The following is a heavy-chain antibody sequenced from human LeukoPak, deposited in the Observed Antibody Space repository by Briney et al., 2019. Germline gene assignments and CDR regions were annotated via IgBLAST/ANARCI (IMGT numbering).Heavy chain of an antibody. CDR3: AKDLKPDSGYDVDH. Sequence: GGSLRLSCAASGFTFSTHTMSWVRQAPGKGLEWVSALWGNNKNIYYADSVKGRFTISRDNSGNMVYLQMSDLRVEDTAVYYCAKDLKPDSGYDVDHWGQGTLVSVSS. CDR2: LWGNNKNI. V-gene: IGHV3-23*01. D-gene: IGHD5-12*01. J-gene: IGHJ4*02. CDR1: GFTFSTHT.